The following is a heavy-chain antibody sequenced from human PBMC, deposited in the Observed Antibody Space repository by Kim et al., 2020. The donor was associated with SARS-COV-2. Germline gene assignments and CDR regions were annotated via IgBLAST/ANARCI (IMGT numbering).Heavy chain of an antibody. CDR3: ARTPVAVIVATIFFDY. CDR2: ISSSSSYI. CDR1: GFTFSSYS. Sequence: GGSLRLSCAASGFTFSSYSMNWVRQAPGKGLEWVSSISSSSSYIYYADSVKGRFTISRDNAKNSLYLQMNSLRAEDTAVYYCARTPVAVIVATIFFDYWGQGTLVTVSS. D-gene: IGHD5-12*01. V-gene: IGHV3-21*01. J-gene: IGHJ4*02.